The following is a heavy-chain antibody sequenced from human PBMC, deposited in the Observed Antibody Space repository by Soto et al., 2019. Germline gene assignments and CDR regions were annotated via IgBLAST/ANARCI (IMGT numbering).Heavy chain of an antibody. Sequence: EVQLLESGGGLVQPGGSLRLSCAASGFTFSSYAMSWVRQAPGKGLEWVSAISGSGGRTYYADSVKGRFTFSRDNSTTTVYLQMNRLRAADTDGYFWAKGTYRDYVYWDHAFDLWGQGTLVTVSS. CDR1: GFTFSSYA. J-gene: IGHJ3*01. V-gene: IGHV3-23*01. CDR2: ISGSGGRT. CDR3: AKGTYRDYVYWDHAFDL. D-gene: IGHD4-17*01.